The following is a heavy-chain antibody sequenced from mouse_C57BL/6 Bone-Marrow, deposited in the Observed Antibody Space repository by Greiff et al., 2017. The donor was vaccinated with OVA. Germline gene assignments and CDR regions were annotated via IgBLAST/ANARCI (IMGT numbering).Heavy chain of an antibody. CDR2: IYPGDGDT. D-gene: IGHD2-1*01. Sequence: VQLQQSGPELVKPGASVKISCKASGYAFSSSWMNWVKQRPGKGLEWIGRIYPGDGDTNYNGKFKGKATLTADKSSSTAYMQLSSLTSEDSAVYFCASIYYGNLWYFDVWGTGTTVTVSS. J-gene: IGHJ1*03. V-gene: IGHV1-82*01. CDR1: GYAFSSSW. CDR3: ASIYYGNLWYFDV.